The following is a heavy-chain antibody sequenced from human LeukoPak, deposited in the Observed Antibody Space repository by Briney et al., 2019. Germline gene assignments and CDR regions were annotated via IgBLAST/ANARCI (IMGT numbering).Heavy chain of an antibody. CDR1: GGSLSRGGYY. D-gene: IGHD2-15*01. CDR2: INHSGST. V-gene: IGHV4-34*01. CDR3: ARGKAAHDL. J-gene: IGHJ2*01. Sequence: PSQTLSLTCTVSGGSLSRGGYYWSWIRQPPGKGLEWIGEINHSGSTNYNPSLKSRVTISVDTSKNQFSLKLSSVTAADTAVYYCARGKAAHDLWGRGTLVTVSS.